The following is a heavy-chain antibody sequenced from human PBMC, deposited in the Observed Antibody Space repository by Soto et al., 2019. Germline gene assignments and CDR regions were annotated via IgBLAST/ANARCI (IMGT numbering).Heavy chain of an antibody. D-gene: IGHD2-2*01. J-gene: IGHJ5*02. Sequence: SETLSLTCSVSGGSISYNSYYWGWIRQPPGKGLEWVGGIFYTGTTYYSPSLKDRVTISVDTSKDSFSLNLTSVTAADTAVYFCARLVVVAPVANAWGQGTLVTVSS. CDR1: GGSISYNSYY. CDR2: IFYTGTT. CDR3: ARLVVVAPVANA. V-gene: IGHV4-39*02.